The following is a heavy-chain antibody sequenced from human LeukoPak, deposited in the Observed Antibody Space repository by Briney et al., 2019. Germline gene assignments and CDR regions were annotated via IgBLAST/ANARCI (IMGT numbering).Heavy chain of an antibody. CDR2: INTGNGNT. CDR1: GYTFTNYG. V-gene: IGHV1-3*04. CDR3: ARVPLHDASGRYYPH. D-gene: IGHD3-22*01. Sequence: APVKVSCKTSGYTFTNYGMQWVRQAPRQSLEWMGWINTGNGNTKSSQKFQDRVTLTRDTSASTAYMELNSLSSEDTAVYYCARVPLHDASGRYYPHWGQGTLVTVSS. J-gene: IGHJ1*01.